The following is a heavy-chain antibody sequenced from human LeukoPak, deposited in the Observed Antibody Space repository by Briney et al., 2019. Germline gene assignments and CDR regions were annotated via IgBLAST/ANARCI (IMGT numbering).Heavy chain of an antibody. Sequence: PGGSLRLSCAASGFTFSSYSMNWVRQAPGKGLEWVSSISSSSSYIYYADSVKGRFTISRDNSKNTLYLQMNSLRAEDTAVYYCAKDPDGATDYWGQGTLVTVSS. J-gene: IGHJ4*02. CDR1: GFTFSSYS. CDR2: ISSSSSYI. V-gene: IGHV3-21*04. D-gene: IGHD1-26*01. CDR3: AKDPDGATDY.